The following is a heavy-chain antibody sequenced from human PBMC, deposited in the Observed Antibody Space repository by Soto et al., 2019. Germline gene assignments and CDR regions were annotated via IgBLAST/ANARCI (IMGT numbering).Heavy chain of an antibody. CDR1: GGTFSSYA. CDR2: IMPIFGSA. Sequence: QVQLVQSGAEVKKPGSSVKVSCKASGGTFSSYAISWVRQAPGQGLEWMGGIMPIFGSADYAQKCQGRVTMTAEKSTSTAYMELSSLRSEDTAVYYCATRDYDGNKYYYYGMDVWGQGTTVTFSS. J-gene: IGHJ6*02. D-gene: IGHD4-17*01. V-gene: IGHV1-69*06. CDR3: ATRDYDGNKYYYYGMDV.